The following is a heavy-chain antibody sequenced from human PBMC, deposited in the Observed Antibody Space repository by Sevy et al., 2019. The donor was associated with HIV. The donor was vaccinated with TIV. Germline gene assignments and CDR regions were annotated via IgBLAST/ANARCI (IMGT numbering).Heavy chain of an antibody. CDR2: ISSSSSYI. CDR1: GFTFSSYS. V-gene: IGHV3-21*01. J-gene: IGHJ6*02. Sequence: LSLTCAASGFTFSSYSMNWVRQAPGKGLEWVSSISSSSSYIYYADSVKGRFTISRDNSKNTLYLQMNSLRAEDTAVYYCAKDGVVVPAAGNYYYYYGMDVWGQGTTVTVSS. D-gene: IGHD2-2*01. CDR3: AKDGVVVPAAGNYYYYYGMDV.